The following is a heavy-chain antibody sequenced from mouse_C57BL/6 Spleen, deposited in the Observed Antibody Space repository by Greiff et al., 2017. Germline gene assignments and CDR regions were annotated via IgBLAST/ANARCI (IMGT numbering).Heavy chain of an antibody. CDR2: IYPRSGTT. CDR3: ARGKDSSGCDD. CDR1: GFTFTSYG. J-gene: IGHJ2*01. V-gene: IGHV1-81*01. Sequence: QVQLQQSGAELARPGASVKLSCKASGFTFTSYGISWVKPSTGQGLAWIGEIYPRSGTTYYNEKFKGTATLPADKSSSTAYMELRSLTSEDSAVYFCARGKDSSGCDDWSTGTTLTVSS. D-gene: IGHD3-2*02.